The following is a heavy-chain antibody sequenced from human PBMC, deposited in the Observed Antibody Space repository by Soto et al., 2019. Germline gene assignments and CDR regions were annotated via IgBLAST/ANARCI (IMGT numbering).Heavy chain of an antibody. D-gene: IGHD2-15*01. Sequence: LRLSCAASGFTLSAYDMHWVRQAEGKGLEWASALGAADDPYYLVSVKGRFTISRENAKNSLYLQMNNLRAGDTAVYYCARAYSGRLPRRADYYYAMDVWGQGTTVTVPS. V-gene: IGHV3-13*05. J-gene: IGHJ6*02. CDR2: LGAADDP. CDR3: ARAYSGRLPRRADYYYAMDV. CDR1: GFTLSAYD.